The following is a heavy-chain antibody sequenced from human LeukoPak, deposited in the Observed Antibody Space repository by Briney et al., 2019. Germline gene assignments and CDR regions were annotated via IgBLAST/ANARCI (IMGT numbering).Heavy chain of an antibody. CDR1: GGTFSSYA. Sequence: SVKVSCKASGGTFSSYAISWVRQAPGQGLEWMGGIIPIFGTANYAQKFQGRVTITTDESTSTAYKELSSLRSEDTAVYYCARTYYDSSGYTNWFDPWGQGTLVTVSS. J-gene: IGHJ5*02. CDR3: ARTYYDSSGYTNWFDP. D-gene: IGHD3-22*01. CDR2: IIPIFGTA. V-gene: IGHV1-69*05.